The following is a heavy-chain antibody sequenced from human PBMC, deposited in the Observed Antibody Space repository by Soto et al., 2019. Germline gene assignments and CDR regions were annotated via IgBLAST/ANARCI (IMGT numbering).Heavy chain of an antibody. J-gene: IGHJ5*02. Sequence: QVQLQESGPGLVKPSQTLSLTCTVSGGSISSGGYYWSWIRQHPGKGLEWIGYIYYSGSTYYNPSFKSRVTLSVDTSKNQFALKLSSVTAADTAVYYCARDPGGSNWFDPWGQGTLVTVSS. CDR1: GGSISSGGYY. V-gene: IGHV4-31*03. CDR3: ARDPGGSNWFDP. CDR2: IYYSGST. D-gene: IGHD2-15*01.